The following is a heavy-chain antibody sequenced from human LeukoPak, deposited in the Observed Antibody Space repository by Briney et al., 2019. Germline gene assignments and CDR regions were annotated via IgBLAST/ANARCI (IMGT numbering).Heavy chain of an antibody. V-gene: IGHV3-66*04. J-gene: IGHJ4*02. D-gene: IGHD2-21*01. CDR3: ARRVEY. CDR1: RFTPCSDV. Sequence: VGSPRLSCAASRFTPCSDVMGWGRQPPGEGLEWVAVSYRAGGTHYADAVMGRFTNSRNNSNNMVYLQMNSLGAEDTAVYFCARRVEYWGQGTLVTVSS. CDR2: SYRAGGT.